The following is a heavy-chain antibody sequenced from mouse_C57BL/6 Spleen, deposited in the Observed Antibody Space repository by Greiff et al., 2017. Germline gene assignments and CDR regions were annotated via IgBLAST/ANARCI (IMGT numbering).Heavy chain of an antibody. J-gene: IGHJ4*01. D-gene: IGHD1-3*01. CDR1: GYTFTNYW. CDR2: IYPGGGYT. V-gene: IGHV1-63*01. Sequence: QVQLKQSGAELVRPGTSVKMSCKASGYTFTNYWIGWAKQRPGHGLEWIGDIYPGGGYTNYNEKFKGKATLTADKSSSTAYMQFSSLTSEDSAIYYCARWDNLYAMDYWGQGTSVTVSS. CDR3: ARWDNLYAMDY.